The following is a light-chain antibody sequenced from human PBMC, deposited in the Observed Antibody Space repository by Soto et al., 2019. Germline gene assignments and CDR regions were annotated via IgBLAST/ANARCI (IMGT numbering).Light chain of an antibody. J-gene: IGKJ1*01. CDR1: QSISSW. CDR3: QQYNSYWT. CDR2: KAS. Sequence: DIQMTPSPSTLAASVGDRVTITCRASQSISSWLAWYQQKPGKAPKLLIYKASSLESGVPSRFSGSGSGTEFTLTISSLQPGDFATYYCQQYNSYWTFGQGTKVDI. V-gene: IGKV1-5*03.